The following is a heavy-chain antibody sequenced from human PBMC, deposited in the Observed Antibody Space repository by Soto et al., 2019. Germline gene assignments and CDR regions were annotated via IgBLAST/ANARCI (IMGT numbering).Heavy chain of an antibody. D-gene: IGHD1-20*01. CDR3: AREFKWKLARYYGMDV. V-gene: IGHV1-3*01. J-gene: IGHJ6*02. CDR2: INAGNGNT. CDR1: GYTFTSYA. Sequence: GASVKVSCKASGYTFTSYAMHWVRQAPGQRLEWMGWINAGNGNTKYSQKFQGRVTITRDTSASTAYMELSSLRSEDTAVYYCAREFKWKLARYYGMDVWGQGTTVTVSS.